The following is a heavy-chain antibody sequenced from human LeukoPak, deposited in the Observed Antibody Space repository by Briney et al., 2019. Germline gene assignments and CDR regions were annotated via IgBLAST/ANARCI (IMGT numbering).Heavy chain of an antibody. J-gene: IGHJ3*02. V-gene: IGHV3-7*01. CDR1: GFTFSSYW. Sequence: PGGSLRLSCAASGFTFSSYWMSWVRQASGKGLEWVANIKQDGSEKYYVDSVKGRFTISRDNAKNSLYLQMNSLRAEDTAVYYCARGATTGRGAFDIWGQGTMVTVSS. CDR3: ARGATTGRGAFDI. D-gene: IGHD1-1*01. CDR2: IKQDGSEK.